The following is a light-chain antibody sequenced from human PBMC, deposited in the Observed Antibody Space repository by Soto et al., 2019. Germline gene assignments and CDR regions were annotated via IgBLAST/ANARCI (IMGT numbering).Light chain of an antibody. CDR1: SSDVGGYNY. CDR2: AVS. CDR3: CSYAGSPRYV. V-gene: IGLV2-11*01. J-gene: IGLJ1*01. Sequence: QSALTQPRSVSGSPGQSVTISCTGTSSDVGGYNYVSWYQQHPGKAPQVMIYAVSERPSGVPDRFSGSKSGNTASLTISGLQAEDEADYYCCSYAGSPRYVFGTGTKVTVL.